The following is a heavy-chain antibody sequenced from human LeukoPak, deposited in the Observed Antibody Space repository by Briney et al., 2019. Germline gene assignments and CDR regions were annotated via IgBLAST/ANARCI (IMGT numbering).Heavy chain of an antibody. CDR3: ARDPSNSGYDYLYYFDY. CDR1: GYTFTNYG. J-gene: IGHJ4*02. Sequence: ASVKVSCKASGYTFTNYGVSWVRQAPGQGLEWMGWLSTYNGNTNYAQQLQGRVTMTTDTSTSTAYMELSRLRSDDTAVYYCARDPSNSGYDYLYYFDYWGQGTLVTVSS. V-gene: IGHV1-18*01. CDR2: LSTYNGNT. D-gene: IGHD5-12*01.